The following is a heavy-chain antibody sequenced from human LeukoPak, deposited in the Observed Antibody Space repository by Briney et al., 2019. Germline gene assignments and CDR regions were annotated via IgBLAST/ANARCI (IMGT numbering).Heavy chain of an antibody. CDR2: IIPIFGTA. Sequence: ASVKVSRKASGGTFSSYAISWVRQAPGQGLEWMGGIIPIFGTANYAQKFQGRVTITADESTSTAYMELSSLRSEDTAVYYCARVSLGNEPGSPQNYYYYGMDVWGQGTTVTVSS. CDR1: GGTFSSYA. J-gene: IGHJ6*02. V-gene: IGHV1-69*01. CDR3: ARVSLGNEPGSPQNYYYYGMDV.